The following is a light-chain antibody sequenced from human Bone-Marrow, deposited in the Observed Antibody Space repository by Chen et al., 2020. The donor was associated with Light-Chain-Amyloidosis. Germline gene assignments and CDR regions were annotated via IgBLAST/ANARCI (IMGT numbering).Light chain of an antibody. CDR2: DAS. Sequence: DIQMTQSPSSLSASVGDSVTITCRASQSIANFLNWYQQKPGKAPNLLIYDASSLQSGVPSRFRGSGSGTDFTLTINTLQPEDSATNFCQQSYGMPRSFGGGTKVEIK. CDR3: QQSYGMPRS. V-gene: IGKV1-39*01. J-gene: IGKJ4*01. CDR1: QSIANF.